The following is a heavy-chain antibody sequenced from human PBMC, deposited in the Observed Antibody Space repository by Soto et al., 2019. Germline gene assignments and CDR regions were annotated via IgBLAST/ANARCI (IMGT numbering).Heavy chain of an antibody. J-gene: IGHJ4*02. Sequence: ASVKVSCKASGYTFTSYYMHWVRQAPGQGLEWMGIINPSVGSTSYAQKFQGRVTMTRDTSTSTVYMELSSLRSEDTAVYYCATPSRHYFDYWGQGTLVTVSS. V-gene: IGHV1-46*01. CDR2: INPSVGST. CDR1: GYTFTSYY. CDR3: ATPSRHYFDY.